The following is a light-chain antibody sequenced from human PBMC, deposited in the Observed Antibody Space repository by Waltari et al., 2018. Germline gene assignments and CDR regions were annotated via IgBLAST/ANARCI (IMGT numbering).Light chain of an antibody. CDR2: WAS. CDR1: QSVLYNSDNRNY. J-gene: IGKJ4*01. CDR3: QQYYITPLS. Sequence: DIVMTQSPDPLAVSLGERATINCNSSQSVLYNSDNRNYLAWYQQKPGQPPNLLIYWASTRESGVPDRFSGSGSGTDFTLTISSLQAEDVAVYYCQQYYITPLSFGGGTKVEIK. V-gene: IGKV4-1*01.